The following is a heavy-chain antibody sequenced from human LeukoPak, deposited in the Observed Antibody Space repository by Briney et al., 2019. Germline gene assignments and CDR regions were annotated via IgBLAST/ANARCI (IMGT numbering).Heavy chain of an antibody. CDR2: ISGSGGSP. Sequence: GGSLRLSCAASGFTFGSYAMSWVRQAPGKGLEWVSTISGSGGSPYYADSVKGRFTISRDNSKNTLYLQMNSLRAEDTAVFYCAKRIQSAMATGYWGQGTLVTVSS. V-gene: IGHV3-23*01. D-gene: IGHD5-18*01. J-gene: IGHJ4*02. CDR3: AKRIQSAMATGY. CDR1: GFTFGSYA.